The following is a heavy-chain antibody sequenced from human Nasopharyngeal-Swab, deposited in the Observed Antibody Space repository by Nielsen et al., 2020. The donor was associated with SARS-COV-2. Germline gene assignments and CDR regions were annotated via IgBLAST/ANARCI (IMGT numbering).Heavy chain of an antibody. CDR2: IYYSGST. J-gene: IGHJ5*02. Sequence: PGKGLEWIGYIYYSGSTNYNPSLKSRVTISVDTSKNQFSLKLSSVTAADTAVYYCAREIYDGHHDPWGQGTLVTSPQ. V-gene: IGHV4-59*13. CDR3: AREIYDGHHDP. D-gene: IGHD3-3*01.